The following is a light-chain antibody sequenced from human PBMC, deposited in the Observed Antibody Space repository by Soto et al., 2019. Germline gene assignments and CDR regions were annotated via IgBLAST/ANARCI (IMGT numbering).Light chain of an antibody. CDR1: QGISSY. J-gene: IGKJ2*01. CDR2: AAS. CDR3: RQYYSYTPT. V-gene: IGKV1-8*01. Sequence: AIRMTQSPSSFSASTGDSVTITCRASQGISSYLAWHQQKPGKAPKLLIYAASTLQSGVTSRFSCSGSGTDFTLTISCLQSEDFATYYCRQYYSYTPTFCQGTKLEIK.